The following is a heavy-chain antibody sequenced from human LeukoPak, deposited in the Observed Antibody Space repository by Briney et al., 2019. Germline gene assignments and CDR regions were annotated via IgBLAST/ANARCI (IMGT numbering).Heavy chain of an antibody. V-gene: IGHV3-7*05. J-gene: IGHJ3*02. CDR3: ASHQEWQLPSGFDI. CDR2: IKQDGSEK. D-gene: IGHD2-15*01. CDR1: GFTFSSYW. Sequence: GGSLRLSCAASGFTFSSYWMSWVRQAPGKELEWVANIKQDGSEKYYVDSVKGRFTISRDNAKNSLYLQMNSLRAEDTAVYHCASHQEWQLPSGFDIWGRGTMVTVSS.